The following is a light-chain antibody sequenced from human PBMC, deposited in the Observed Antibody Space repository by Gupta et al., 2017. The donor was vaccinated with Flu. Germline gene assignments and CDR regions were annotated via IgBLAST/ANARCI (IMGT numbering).Light chain of an antibody. V-gene: IGKV3-20*01. CDR3: QQYASSSYS. Sequence: DNVLTQSPGTLSLFPGERAIISCRGSQSVPKTYLTWYQQKPGQTPTLLIYGAIKRANGIPDRFTGSGSGTDFTLTITSLEPEDSAVYYCQQYASSSYSFGQGTKLEV. CDR1: QSVPKTY. J-gene: IGKJ2*01. CDR2: GAI.